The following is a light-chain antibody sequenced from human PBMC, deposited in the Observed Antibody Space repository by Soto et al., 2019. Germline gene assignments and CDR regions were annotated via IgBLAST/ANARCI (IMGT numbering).Light chain of an antibody. J-gene: IGKJ4*01. Sequence: EIVMTQSPATLSVSPGERATLSCRASQSVSSNLAWYQQRPGQAPRLLIYGASTRATGIPARFSGNGSGTEFTLTISSLQSEDCAFYYCQQYNIWPLTFGGGTQVEIK. CDR3: QQYNIWPLT. CDR1: QSVSSN. CDR2: GAS. V-gene: IGKV3-15*01.